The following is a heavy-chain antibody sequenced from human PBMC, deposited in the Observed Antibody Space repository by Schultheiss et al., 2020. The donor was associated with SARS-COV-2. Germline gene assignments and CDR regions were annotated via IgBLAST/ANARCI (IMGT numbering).Heavy chain of an antibody. V-gene: IGHV3-23*01. CDR2: ISGSGGST. D-gene: IGHD1-26*01. Sequence: GGSLRLSCTASGFTFGDYAMSWVRQAPGKGLEWVSAISGSGGSTYYADSVKGRFTISRDNSKNTLYLQMNSLRAEDTAVYYCAKGIVGATSPLDIWGQGTMVTVSS. CDR3: AKGIVGATSPLDI. CDR1: GFTFGDYA. J-gene: IGHJ3*02.